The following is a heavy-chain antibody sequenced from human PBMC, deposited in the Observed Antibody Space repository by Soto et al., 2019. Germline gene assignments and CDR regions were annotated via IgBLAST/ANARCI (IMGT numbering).Heavy chain of an antibody. CDR3: ASRSGRYYNAIDY. Sequence: GGSLRLSCSASGFIFRRYWMAWVRQAPGKGLEWVATIKLDGREKNYLDSVKGRFTISRDNAENSLYLQMNSLRAEDTAIYYCASRSGRYYNAIDYWGLGTLVTVSS. J-gene: IGHJ4*02. CDR1: GFIFRRYW. CDR2: IKLDGREK. D-gene: IGHD3-10*01. V-gene: IGHV3-7*01.